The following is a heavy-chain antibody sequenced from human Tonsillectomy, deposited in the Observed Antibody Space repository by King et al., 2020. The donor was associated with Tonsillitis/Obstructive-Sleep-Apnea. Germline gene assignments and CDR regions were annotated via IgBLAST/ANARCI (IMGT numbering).Heavy chain of an antibody. Sequence: VQLVESGGGLVQPGRSLRLSCAASGFTFSSYEMNWVRQAPGKGLEWVSYISSSGTTIYYADSVKGRFTISRDNAKNSLYLQMNSLRAEDTAVYYCARDRAYCGGGCYSGFFDVWGRGTLVTVSS. CDR3: ARDRAYCGGGCYSGFFDV. D-gene: IGHD2-21*01. J-gene: IGHJ2*01. V-gene: IGHV3-48*03. CDR1: GFTFSSYE. CDR2: ISSSGTTI.